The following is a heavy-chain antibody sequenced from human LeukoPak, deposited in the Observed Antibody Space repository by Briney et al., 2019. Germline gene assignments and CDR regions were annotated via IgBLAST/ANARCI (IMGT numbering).Heavy chain of an antibody. CDR1: GYTFTGYY. J-gene: IGHJ4*02. V-gene: IGHV1-2*06. CDR3: AREYYDSYHYFDY. CDR2: INPNSGGT. Sequence: GASVKVSCKASGYTFTGYYMHWVRQAPGQGLEWMGRINPNSGGTNYAQKFQGRVTMTRDTSISTAYMELSRLRSDDTAVYYCAREYYDSYHYFDYWGQGTLVTVSS. D-gene: IGHD3-22*01.